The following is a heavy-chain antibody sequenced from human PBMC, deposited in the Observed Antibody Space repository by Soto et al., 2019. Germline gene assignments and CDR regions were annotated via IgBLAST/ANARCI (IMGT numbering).Heavy chain of an antibody. J-gene: IGHJ4*02. CDR2: ISGSGGST. V-gene: IGHV3-23*01. D-gene: IGHD3-22*01. CDR1: GFTFSGYA. CDR3: AKVRDYYDSSGYAAPYFDY. Sequence: GGSLRLSCAASGFTFSGYAMSWVRQAPGKGLEWVSAISGSGGSTYYADSVKGRFTISRDNSKNTLYLQMNSLRAEDTAVYYCAKVRDYYDSSGYAAPYFDYWGQGTLVTVSS.